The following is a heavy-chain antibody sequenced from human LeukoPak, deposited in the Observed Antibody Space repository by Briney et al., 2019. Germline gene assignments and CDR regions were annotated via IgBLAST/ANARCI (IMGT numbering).Heavy chain of an antibody. J-gene: IGHJ5*02. D-gene: IGHD3-22*01. CDR1: GYTFTGYY. CDR2: IKPNSGGT. V-gene: IGHV1-2*02. Sequence: ASVKVSCKASGYTFTGYYMHWVRQAPGQGLEWMAWIKPNSGGTKYAQKFQDRVTVTRDTSINTVYMELSRVTSDDTAMYYCARGPQGRIVVRSFWFDPWGQGTLVTVSS. CDR3: ARGPQGRIVVRSFWFDP.